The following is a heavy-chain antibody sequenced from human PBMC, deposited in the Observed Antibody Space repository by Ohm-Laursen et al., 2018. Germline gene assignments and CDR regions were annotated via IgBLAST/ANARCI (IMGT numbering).Heavy chain of an antibody. CDR1: GFTFDDYA. J-gene: IGHJ4*02. CDR2: ISWNSGSI. D-gene: IGHD1-26*01. V-gene: IGHV3-9*01. Sequence: SSLRLSCAASGFTFDDYAMHWVRQAPGKGLEWVSGISWNSGSIGYADSVKGRFTISRDNAKSSLYLQMSSLRAEDTALYYCAKVASGGYYYFDYWGQGTLVTVSS. CDR3: AKVASGGYYYFDY.